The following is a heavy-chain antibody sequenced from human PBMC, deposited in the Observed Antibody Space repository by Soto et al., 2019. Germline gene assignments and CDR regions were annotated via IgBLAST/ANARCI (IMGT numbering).Heavy chain of an antibody. CDR1: GGSFSGYY. D-gene: IGHD3-22*01. CDR2: INHSGST. Sequence: ASETLSLTCAVYGGSFSGYYWSWIRQPPGKGLEWIGEINHSGSTSYNPSLKSRVTMSIDTSKNEFSLKLTSVTAADTAVYYCATRVDHYDSSGDASDIWGQGTMVTV. CDR3: ATRVDHYDSSGDASDI. J-gene: IGHJ3*02. V-gene: IGHV4-34*01.